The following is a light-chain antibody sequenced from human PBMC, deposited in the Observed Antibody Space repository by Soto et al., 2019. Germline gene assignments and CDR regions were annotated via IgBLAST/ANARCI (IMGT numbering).Light chain of an antibody. CDR3: LSYTSINTRV. CDR1: SSDVGGYDY. V-gene: IGLV2-14*01. CDR2: EVG. J-gene: IGLJ3*02. Sequence: QSALTQPASVSGSPGQSITISCTGTSSDVGGYDYVSWYQQHSGKAPKLMIYEVGNRPSGVSNRFSGSKSGNTASLTISGLQAEDEADYYFLSYTSINTRVFGGGTKLTVL.